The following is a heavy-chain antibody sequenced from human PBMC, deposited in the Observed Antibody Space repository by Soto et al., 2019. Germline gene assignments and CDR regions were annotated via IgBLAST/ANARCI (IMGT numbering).Heavy chain of an antibody. V-gene: IGHV3-48*03. Sequence: EVQLVESGGGLVQPGGSLRLSCAASGFTFSSYEMNWVRQAPGKGLEWVSYISSSGSTIYYADSVKGRFTISRDNAKNSLYLQMNSLRAEDTAVYYCARRRDLGVVPAARHFDYWGQGTLVTVSS. J-gene: IGHJ4*02. CDR2: ISSSGSTI. D-gene: IGHD2-2*01. CDR1: GFTFSSYE. CDR3: ARRRDLGVVPAARHFDY.